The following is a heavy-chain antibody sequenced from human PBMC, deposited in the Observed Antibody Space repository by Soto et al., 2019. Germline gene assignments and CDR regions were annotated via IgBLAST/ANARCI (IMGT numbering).Heavy chain of an antibody. CDR3: ASGASRWYPYFFDS. D-gene: IGHD6-13*01. J-gene: IGHJ4*02. CDR2: IIPYYNTL. V-gene: IGHV1-69*13. CDR1: EGTFISYA. Sequence: SVKVSCKASEGTFISYAIAWVRQAPGQGLEWMGGIIPYYNTLNYAQKFQDRVTITADDSTNTVYMELSSLRSDDTAVYFCASGASRWYPYFFDSWAQGTLVTVSS.